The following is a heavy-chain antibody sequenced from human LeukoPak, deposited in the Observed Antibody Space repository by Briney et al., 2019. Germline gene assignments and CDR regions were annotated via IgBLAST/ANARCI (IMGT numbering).Heavy chain of an antibody. D-gene: IGHD2-8*01. Sequence: GGSLKLFCAASGFTFSGSAIHWVRQASGKGLEWVGRIRDKGYGHATAYAASVKGRFTLSRDDSKNTAYLQMNSLKTEDTALYYCTTPNEGNWFDPWGQGTLVTVSS. CDR3: TTPNEGNWFDP. CDR2: IRDKGYGHAT. CDR1: GFTFSGSA. J-gene: IGHJ5*02. V-gene: IGHV3-73*01.